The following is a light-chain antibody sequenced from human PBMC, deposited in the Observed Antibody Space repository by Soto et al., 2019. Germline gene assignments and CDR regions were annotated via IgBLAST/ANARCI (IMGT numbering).Light chain of an antibody. Sequence: QSVLTQPTSASATPGQRATISCSGSSSNIGSNYVYRYQQLPGTAPQLLIYKNNQPPAGVPDRFTGSKSGTSASLPISGLRSEDEADYYCAAWDDSLSGYVFGRGTKVTVL. CDR2: KNN. V-gene: IGLV1-47*01. CDR1: SSNIGSNY. CDR3: AAWDDSLSGYV. J-gene: IGLJ1*01.